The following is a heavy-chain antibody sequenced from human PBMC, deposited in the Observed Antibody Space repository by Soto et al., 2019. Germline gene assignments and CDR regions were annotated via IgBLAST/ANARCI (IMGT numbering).Heavy chain of an antibody. J-gene: IGHJ6*02. Sequence: GESLKISCKGSGYNFITDWISWVRQMPGKGLEWMGRIDPTDSYTKYSPSFEGHVTISADKSISTAYLQWSSLKASDSAVYFCAKYTYTSRYSFFGMDVWGHGTTVTVSS. CDR3: AKYTYTSRYSFFGMDV. V-gene: IGHV5-10-1*01. CDR2: IDPTDSYT. CDR1: GYNFITDW. D-gene: IGHD2-15*01.